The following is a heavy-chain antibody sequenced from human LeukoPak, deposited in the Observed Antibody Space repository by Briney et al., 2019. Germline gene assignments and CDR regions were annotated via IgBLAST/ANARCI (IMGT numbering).Heavy chain of an antibody. D-gene: IGHD2-15*01. CDR2: IRYDGSNK. CDR1: GFTFSSYG. J-gene: IGHJ3*02. V-gene: IGHV3-30*02. Sequence: GGSLRLSCAASGFTFSSYGMHWVRQAPGKGLEWVAFIRYDGSNKYYADSVKGRFTISRDNSKNTLYLQTNSLRAEDTAVYYCATSPYIVVVVATTRAKFDIWGQGTMVTVSS. CDR3: ATSPYIVVVVATTRAKFDI.